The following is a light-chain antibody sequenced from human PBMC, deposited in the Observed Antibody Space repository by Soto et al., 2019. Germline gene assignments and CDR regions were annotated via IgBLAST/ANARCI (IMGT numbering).Light chain of an antibody. CDR1: QSVCSN. CDR3: QQYNNWPPWT. V-gene: IGKV3-15*01. CDR2: GAS. Sequence: EIVMTQSPATLSVSPGERATLSCRASQSVCSNLAWYQEKPGQAPRLLIYGASTRATGIPVRFSGSGSGTEFTLTISSLQSEDFAVYYCQQYNNWPPWTFGQGTKLEIK. J-gene: IGKJ2*02.